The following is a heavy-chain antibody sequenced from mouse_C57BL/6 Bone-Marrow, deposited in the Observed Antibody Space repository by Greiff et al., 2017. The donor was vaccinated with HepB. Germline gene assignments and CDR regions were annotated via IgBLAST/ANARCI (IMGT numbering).Heavy chain of an antibody. J-gene: IGHJ2*01. Sequence: EVKLVESGGGLVKPGGSLKLSCAASGFTFSDYGMHWVRQAPEKGLEWVAYISSGSSTIYYADTVKGRFTISRDNAKNTLFLQMTSLRSEDTAMYYCARTLWSNYFDYWGQGTTLTVSS. V-gene: IGHV5-17*01. CDR2: ISSGSSTI. CDR1: GFTFSDYG. CDR3: ARTLWSNYFDY. D-gene: IGHD1-1*02.